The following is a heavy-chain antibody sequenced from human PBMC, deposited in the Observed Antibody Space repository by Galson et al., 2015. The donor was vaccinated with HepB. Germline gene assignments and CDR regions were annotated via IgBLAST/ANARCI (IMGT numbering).Heavy chain of an antibody. D-gene: IGHD4-17*01. CDR3: ARAPDVDYGDYMDFDY. V-gene: IGHV3-21*01. Sequence: SLRLSCAASGFTFSSYSMNWVRQAPGKGLEWVSSISSSSSYIYYADSVKGRFTISRDNAKNSLYLQMNSLRAEDTAVYYCARAPDVDYGDYMDFDYWGQGTLVTVSS. CDR1: GFTFSSYS. J-gene: IGHJ4*02. CDR2: ISSSSSYI.